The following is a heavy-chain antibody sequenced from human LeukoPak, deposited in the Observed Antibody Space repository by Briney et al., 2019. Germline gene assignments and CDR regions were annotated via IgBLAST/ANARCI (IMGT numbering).Heavy chain of an antibody. V-gene: IGHV4-4*02. CDR1: GFTFSSYW. CDR2: IYHSGST. D-gene: IGHD3-3*01. J-gene: IGHJ5*02. Sequence: GSLRLSCAASGFTFSSYWMSWVRQAPGKGLEWIGEIYHSGSTNYNPSLKSRVTISVDKSKNQFSLKLSSVTAADTAVYYCASATNRLRFLEWLPPQNWFDPWGQGTLVTVSS. CDR3: ASATNRLRFLEWLPPQNWFDP.